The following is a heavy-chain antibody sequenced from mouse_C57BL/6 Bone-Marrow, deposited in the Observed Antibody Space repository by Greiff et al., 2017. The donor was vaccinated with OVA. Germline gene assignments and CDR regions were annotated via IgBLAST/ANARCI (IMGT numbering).Heavy chain of an antibody. CDR1: GYSITSDY. D-gene: IGHD2-10*01. V-gene: IGHV3-8*01. J-gene: IGHJ2*01. CDR2: ISYSGST. CDR3: ARWAYYGNYVGFDY. Sequence: EVKLMESGPGLAKPSQTLSLTCSVPGYSITSDYWNWIRKFPGNKLEYMGYISYSGSTYYNPSLKSRISITRDTSKHQYYLQLNTVTTEDTATDYCARWAYYGNYVGFDYWGQGTTLTVSS.